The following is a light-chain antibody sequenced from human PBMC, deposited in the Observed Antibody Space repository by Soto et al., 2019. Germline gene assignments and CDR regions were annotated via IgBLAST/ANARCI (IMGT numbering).Light chain of an antibody. CDR3: QSYDSSLSGSGV. J-gene: IGLJ1*01. Sequence: QSVLTQPPSVSGAPGQRVTISCTGSSSNIGAGYDVHWYQQLPGTAPKLLIYGNNNRPSGVPDRFSGSKSGTSAFLAITGLQAEDEADYYCQSYDSSLSGSGVFGTGTKLTVL. CDR2: GNN. CDR1: SSNIGAGYD. V-gene: IGLV1-40*01.